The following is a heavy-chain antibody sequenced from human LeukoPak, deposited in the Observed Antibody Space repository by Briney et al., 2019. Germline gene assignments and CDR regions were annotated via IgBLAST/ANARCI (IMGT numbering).Heavy chain of an antibody. CDR2: ISSTSSTI. CDR1: GFTFSSHG. J-gene: IGHJ4*02. D-gene: IGHD3-10*01. V-gene: IGHV3-48*01. Sequence: GGSLRLSCAASGFTFSSHGMNWVRQAPGKGLEWVSYISSTSSTIYHAASVKGRITISRDNAKNSLYLEMNSLRVGDTAVYYCARVAYGSGSYYGTFDYWGQGTLVTVSS. CDR3: ARVAYGSGSYYGTFDY.